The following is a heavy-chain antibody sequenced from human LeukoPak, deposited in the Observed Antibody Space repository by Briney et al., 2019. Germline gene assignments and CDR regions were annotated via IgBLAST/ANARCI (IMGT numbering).Heavy chain of an antibody. J-gene: IGHJ4*02. CDR2: MNPNSGNT. CDR3: ARNVASTGYFVY. Sequence: ASVKVSCKASGYAFTTYDINWVRQATGQGLEWLGWMNPNSGNTGYAQKFQGRVSMTRDTSISTAYMELSSLRSEDTAVCYCARNVASTGYFVYWGQGTLVTVSS. CDR1: GYAFTTYD. D-gene: IGHD2-21*01. V-gene: IGHV1-8*01.